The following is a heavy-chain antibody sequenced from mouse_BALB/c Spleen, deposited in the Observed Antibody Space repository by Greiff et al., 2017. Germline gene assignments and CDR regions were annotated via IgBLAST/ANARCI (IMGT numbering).Heavy chain of an antibody. CDR3: ARIGDRYDDGGFDY. Sequence: VQLKESGPSLVKPSQTLSLTCSVTGDSITSGYWNWIRKFPGNKLEYMGYISYSGSTYYNPSLKSRISITRDTSKNQYYLQLNSVTTEDTATYYCARIGDRYDDGGFDYWGQGTTLTVSS. J-gene: IGHJ2*01. CDR1: GDSITSGY. D-gene: IGHD2-14*01. V-gene: IGHV3-8*02. CDR2: ISYSGST.